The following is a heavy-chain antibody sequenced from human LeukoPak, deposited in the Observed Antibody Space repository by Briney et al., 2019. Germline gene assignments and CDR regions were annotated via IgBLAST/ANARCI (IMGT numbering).Heavy chain of an antibody. D-gene: IGHD3-9*01. CDR2: INPNSGGT. CDR3: ARSPHILTGENFDY. Sequence: GASVKVSCKASGYSFTSHYMHWVRQAPGQGLEWMGWINPNSGGTNYAQKFQGRVTMTRDTSITTAYMEMSGLRSDDTALYYCARSPHILTGENFDYWGQGTLVTVSS. V-gene: IGHV1-2*02. CDR1: GYSFTSHY. J-gene: IGHJ4*02.